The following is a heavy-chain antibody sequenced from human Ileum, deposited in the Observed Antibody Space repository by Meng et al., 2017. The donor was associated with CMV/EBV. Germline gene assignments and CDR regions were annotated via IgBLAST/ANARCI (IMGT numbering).Heavy chain of an antibody. CDR1: GFTVSSNY. D-gene: IGHD6-13*01. J-gene: IGHJ6*02. CDR3: ARLQQQNWAFGMDV. Sequence: GESLKISCAASGFTVSSNYLRWVRQAPGKGLECVSLIHSDGRTYHADSVKGRFIISRDNSKNTVYLQMNNLRADDTAVYYCARLQQQNWAFGMDVWGQGTTVTVSS. V-gene: IGHV3-53*01. CDR2: IHSDGRT.